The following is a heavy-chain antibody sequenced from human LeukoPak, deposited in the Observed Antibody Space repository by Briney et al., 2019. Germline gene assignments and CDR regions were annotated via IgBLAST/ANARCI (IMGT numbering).Heavy chain of an antibody. CDR1: GYTFTGYY. D-gene: IGHD1-26*01. CDR2: INPNSGGT. Sequence: ASVKVSCKASGYTFTGYYMHWVRQAPGQGLEWMGRINPNSGGTNYAQKFQGRVTMTRDTSISTAYMELSRLRSDDTAVYYCARDSLKERINWFDPWGQGTLVTVSS. V-gene: IGHV1-2*06. J-gene: IGHJ5*02. CDR3: ARDSLKERINWFDP.